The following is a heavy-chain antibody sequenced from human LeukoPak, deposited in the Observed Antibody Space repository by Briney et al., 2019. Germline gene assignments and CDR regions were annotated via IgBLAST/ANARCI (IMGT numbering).Heavy chain of an antibody. CDR3: ARDESSGFSSY. Sequence: GGSLRLSCAASGFTFSSYGMHWVRQAPGKGLEGVAVIWYDGSNKYYVDSVKGRFTISRDNSKNTLYLQMNSLRAEDTAVYYCARDESSGFSSYWGQGTLVTVSS. V-gene: IGHV3-33*01. CDR2: IWYDGSNK. CDR1: GFTFSSYG. J-gene: IGHJ4*02. D-gene: IGHD6-19*01.